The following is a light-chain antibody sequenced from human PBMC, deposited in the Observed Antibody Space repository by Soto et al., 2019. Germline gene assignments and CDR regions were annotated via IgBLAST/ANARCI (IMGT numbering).Light chain of an antibody. CDR2: GAY. V-gene: IGKV3-20*01. Sequence: EIVLTQSPGTLSLSPGERATLSCRASQSVSSSYLAWYQQKPGQAPRRLIYGAYSRATGIPDRFIGSGSGTDFTLTISRLEPKDFAVYYFQQYGSSPYTFGQETKLAIK. CDR1: QSVSSSY. J-gene: IGKJ2*01. CDR3: QQYGSSPYT.